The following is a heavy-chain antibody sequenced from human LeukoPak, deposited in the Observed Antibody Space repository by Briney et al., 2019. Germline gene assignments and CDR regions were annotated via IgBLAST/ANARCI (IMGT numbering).Heavy chain of an antibody. V-gene: IGHV1-8*01. CDR2: MNPNSGNT. J-gene: IGHJ5*02. D-gene: IGHD6-6*01. Sequence: ASVKVSCKASGYTFTSYDINWVRQATGQGLEWMGWMNPNSGNTGYAQKFQGRVTMTWNTSISTAYMELSSLKSEDTAVYYCAKIGAAARRTPNPRWFDPWGQGTLVTVSS. CDR3: AKIGAAARRTPNPRWFDP. CDR1: GYTFTSYD.